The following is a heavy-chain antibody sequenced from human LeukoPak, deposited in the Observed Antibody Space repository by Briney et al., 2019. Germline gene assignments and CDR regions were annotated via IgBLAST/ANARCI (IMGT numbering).Heavy chain of an antibody. J-gene: IGHJ3*02. CDR3: ARHERDASLDHALDI. Sequence: SETLSLTCAVYGGSFSGYYWSWIRQAPGKGLEWIGYIYYSGTTSYNPSLKSRVTILVDTSKNQFSLKLSSVTAADTAVCYCARHERDASLDHALDIWGQGTVVTVSS. D-gene: IGHD5-24*01. CDR2: IYYSGTT. V-gene: IGHV4-59*08. CDR1: GGSFSGYY.